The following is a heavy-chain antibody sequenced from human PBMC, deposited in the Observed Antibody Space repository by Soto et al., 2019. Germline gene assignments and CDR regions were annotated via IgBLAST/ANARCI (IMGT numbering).Heavy chain of an antibody. Sequence: QVQLVQSGAEVTKPGASVKVSCKASGYTFTSYDINWVRQATGQGREGMGWMNPNSGNTGYAQKFQGRVTMTRNTYKTTAYMELSSLRSEAMDVYYCARERSGSSDYWGQGTLVTVSS. CDR1: GYTFTSYD. V-gene: IGHV1-8*01. J-gene: IGHJ4*02. CDR3: ARERSGSSDY. D-gene: IGHD1-26*01. CDR2: MNPNSGNT.